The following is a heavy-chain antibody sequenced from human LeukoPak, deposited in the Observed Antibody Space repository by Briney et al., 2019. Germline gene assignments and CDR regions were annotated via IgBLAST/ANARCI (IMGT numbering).Heavy chain of an antibody. Sequence: PSGTLSLTCGVSGGSITSTNYWTWVRQPPGKGLEWIGEVNLQGSTNYNPSLMGRVAISVDMSENHISLQLTSVTAADTAVYYCARGRYSAGDNWFDPWGQGTLVTVSS. CDR2: VNLQGST. J-gene: IGHJ5*02. V-gene: IGHV4-4*02. CDR1: GGSITSTNY. D-gene: IGHD3-9*01. CDR3: ARGRYSAGDNWFDP.